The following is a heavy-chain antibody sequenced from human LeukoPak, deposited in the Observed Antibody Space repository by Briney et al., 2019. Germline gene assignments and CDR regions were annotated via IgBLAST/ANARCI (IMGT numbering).Heavy chain of an antibody. CDR3: TRAPHPRCSSSGCYLDY. CDR2: IQAKAYGGAT. J-gene: IGHJ4*02. V-gene: IGHV3-49*04. CDR1: GFTFGDYA. D-gene: IGHD2-2*01. Sequence: GRSLRLSCSTSGFTFGDYAMSWVRQAPGKGLGWVGFIQAKAYGGATKYAASVNGRFSISRDDSQSIANLQMIDLKTEDTAVYYCTRAPHPRCSSSGCYLDYWGQGTLVTVSS.